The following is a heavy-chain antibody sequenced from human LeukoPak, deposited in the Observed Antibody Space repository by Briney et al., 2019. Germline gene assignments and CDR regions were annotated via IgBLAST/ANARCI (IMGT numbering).Heavy chain of an antibody. CDR1: GYTFTSYG. CDR3: ARGGYCSGGSCYVIDY. J-gene: IGHJ4*02. CDR2: ISAYNGNT. Sequence: ASVKACCKASGYTFTSYGISWVRQAPGQGLEWMGWISAYNGNTNYAQELQGRVTMTTDTSTSTAYMELRSLRSDDTAVYYCARGGYCSGGSCYVIDYWGQGTLVTVSS. V-gene: IGHV1-18*01. D-gene: IGHD2-15*01.